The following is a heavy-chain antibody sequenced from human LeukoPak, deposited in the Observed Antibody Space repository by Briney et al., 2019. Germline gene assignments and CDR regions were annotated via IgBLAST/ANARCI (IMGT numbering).Heavy chain of an antibody. CDR2: IKSKTDGGTT. CDR1: GFTFSNAW. V-gene: IGHV3-15*01. CDR3: ASLSGTVRGVMGWFDP. Sequence: GGSLRLSCAASGFTFSNAWMSWVRQAPGKGLEWVGRIKSKTDGGTTDYAAPVKGRFTISRDDSKNTLYLQMYSLKTEDAAVYYCASLSGTVRGVMGWFDPWGQGTLVTVSS. J-gene: IGHJ5*02. D-gene: IGHD3-10*01.